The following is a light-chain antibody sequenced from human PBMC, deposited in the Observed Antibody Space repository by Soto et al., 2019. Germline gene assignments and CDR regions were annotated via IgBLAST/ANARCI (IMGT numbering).Light chain of an antibody. CDR2: EVS. CDR3: SSYAGSNNLGHV. V-gene: IGLV2-8*01. CDR1: SSDVGGYNY. Sequence: QCALTQPPSASGYPGQSVTISCTGTSSDVGGYNYVSWYQQHPGKAPKLMIYEVSKRPSGVPDRFSGSKSGNTASLTVSGLQAEDEADYYCSSYAGSNNLGHVFGTGTKVTVL. J-gene: IGLJ1*01.